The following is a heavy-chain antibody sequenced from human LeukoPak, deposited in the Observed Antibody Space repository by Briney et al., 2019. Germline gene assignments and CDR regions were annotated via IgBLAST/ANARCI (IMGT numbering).Heavy chain of an antibody. Sequence: GGSLRLSCAASEFTFSDYYMSWIRQAPGKGLEWVSYISSSGSTIYYADSVKGRFTISRDNAKNSLYLQMNSLRAEDTAVYYCAREYPGIAAAGMTLFDYWGQGTLVTVSS. CDR1: EFTFSDYY. CDR2: ISSSGSTI. V-gene: IGHV3-11*01. D-gene: IGHD6-13*01. J-gene: IGHJ4*02. CDR3: AREYPGIAAAGMTLFDY.